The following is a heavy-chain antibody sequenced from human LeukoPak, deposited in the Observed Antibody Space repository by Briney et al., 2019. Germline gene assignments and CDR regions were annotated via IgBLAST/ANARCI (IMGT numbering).Heavy chain of an antibody. D-gene: IGHD3-22*01. V-gene: IGHV3-74*01. CDR3: ARDLGQYYDASDNWFDP. J-gene: IGHJ5*02. Sequence: GGSLRLSCAASGFTFSNYWMHWVRHAPGKALVWVSRNNSDGINTSYAHSVKGRFTISRDNAKNTLNLQKNSLRAEDTAVYYCARDLGQYYDASDNWFDPWGQGTLVTVSS. CDR1: GFTFSNYW. CDR2: NNSDGINT.